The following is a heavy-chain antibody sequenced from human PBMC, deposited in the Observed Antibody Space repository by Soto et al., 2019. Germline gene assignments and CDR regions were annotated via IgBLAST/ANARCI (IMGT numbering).Heavy chain of an antibody. Sequence: EVQLLESGGGLAQRGGSLRLSCAASGFTFRNNVLSWVRQAPGKGLDWVSGITGSGRDTYYADSVKGRFTISRDNSKNMVFLQMNSLRAEDTALYYCAKNGLDNSPSAIDSWGPGTLVTVSS. CDR3: AKNGLDNSPSAIDS. CDR2: ITGSGRDT. CDR1: GFTFRNNV. J-gene: IGHJ4*02. V-gene: IGHV3-23*01. D-gene: IGHD2-8*01.